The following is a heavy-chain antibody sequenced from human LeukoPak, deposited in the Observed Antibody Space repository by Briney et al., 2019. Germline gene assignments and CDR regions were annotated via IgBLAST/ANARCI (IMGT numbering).Heavy chain of an antibody. CDR2: IRYDGSNK. Sequence: GGSLRLSCAASGFTFSSYGMHWVRQAPGKGLEWVAFIRYDGSNKYYADSVKGRFTISRDNSKNTLYLQMNSLRAEDTAVYYCAKEPSLTIFGVVTWGQGTLVTVSS. V-gene: IGHV3-30*02. CDR1: GFTFSSYG. CDR3: AKEPSLTIFGVVT. D-gene: IGHD3-3*01. J-gene: IGHJ5*02.